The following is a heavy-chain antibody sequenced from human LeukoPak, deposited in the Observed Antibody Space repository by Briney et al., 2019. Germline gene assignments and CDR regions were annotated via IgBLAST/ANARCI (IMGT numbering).Heavy chain of an antibody. V-gene: IGHV3-30*18. J-gene: IGHJ4*02. CDR2: ISNDGSNE. CDR1: GFTFSIYA. CDR3: TKKVYSSGWIGGFDY. Sequence: PGGSLRLSCAASGFTFSIYAMHWVRQAPGKGLEWVAVISNDGSNEYYGDSVKGRFTISRDNSKNTLYLQMNSLRAEDTAVYYCTKKVYSSGWIGGFDYWGQGTLVTVSS. D-gene: IGHD6-19*01.